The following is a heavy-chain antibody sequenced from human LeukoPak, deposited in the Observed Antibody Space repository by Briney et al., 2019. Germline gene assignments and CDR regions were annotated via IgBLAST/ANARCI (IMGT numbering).Heavy chain of an antibody. Sequence: SETLSLTCTVSGASFNSDDQYWNWIRQSPGKGLEWIGSIHPSGMLYNNPSLESRVTMSRDTSKNQFSLNLNSMTAADTAVYFSSRGLDSRKLGYWGQGILVTVSS. V-gene: IGHV4-31*03. CDR1: GASFNSDDQY. D-gene: IGHD3-22*01. CDR3: SRGLDSRKLGY. CDR2: IHPSGML. J-gene: IGHJ4*02.